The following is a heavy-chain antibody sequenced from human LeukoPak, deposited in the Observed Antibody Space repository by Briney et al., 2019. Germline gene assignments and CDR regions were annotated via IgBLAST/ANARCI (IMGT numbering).Heavy chain of an antibody. J-gene: IGHJ4*02. CDR3: LRGDRRHC. CDR1: GFTFSTNR. CDR2: ISSSSSYI. Sequence: GGSLRLSCEASGFTFSTNRTNWVRQAPGKGLEWVASISSSSSYIYSADSVKGRFTTSRANAKNSLSLQMYSLRAQAPSVNSCLRGDRRHCWVRGTLVTVSS. V-gene: IGHV3-21*01.